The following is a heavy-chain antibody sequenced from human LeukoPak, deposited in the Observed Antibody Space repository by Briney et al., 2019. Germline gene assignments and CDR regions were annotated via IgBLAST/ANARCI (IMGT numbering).Heavy chain of an antibody. CDR3: AREAPGGYFDY. CDR1: GYTFTTYF. Sequence: ASGKVSCKASGYTFTTYFLHWVRQAPGQGLEWLGMINTSAGSTNYAQNFKGRVTMTRDTSTSTVYMELTSLRSEDTAVYYCAREAPGGYFDYWAQGTLVTVST. D-gene: IGHD3-16*01. J-gene: IGHJ4*02. CDR2: INTSAGST. V-gene: IGHV1-46*01.